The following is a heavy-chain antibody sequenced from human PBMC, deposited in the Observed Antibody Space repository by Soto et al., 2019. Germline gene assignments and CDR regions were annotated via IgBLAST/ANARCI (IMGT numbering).Heavy chain of an antibody. Sequence: GASVKVSCKASGGTFSSYAISWVRQAPGQGLEWMGGIIPIFGTANYAQKFQGRVTITADKSTSTAYMELSSLRSEDTAVYYCARRYYDSSGYYYYYGMDVWGQGTTVTVS. CDR3: ARRYYDSSGYYYYYGMDV. CDR2: IIPIFGTA. V-gene: IGHV1-69*06. CDR1: GGTFSSYA. D-gene: IGHD3-22*01. J-gene: IGHJ6*02.